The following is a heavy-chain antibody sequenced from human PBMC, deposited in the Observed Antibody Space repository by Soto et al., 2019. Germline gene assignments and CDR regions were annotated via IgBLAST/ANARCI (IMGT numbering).Heavy chain of an antibody. D-gene: IGHD2-21*02. J-gene: IGHJ4*02. Sequence: QVQLVESGGGVVQPGRSLRLSCAASGFTFSSYGMHWVRQAPGKGLEWVAVISYDGSNKYYADSVKGRFTISRDNSKNTLYLQMNSLRAEDTAVYYCAKDMAYCGGDCCRHDYWGQGTLVTVSS. V-gene: IGHV3-30*18. CDR3: AKDMAYCGGDCCRHDY. CDR1: GFTFSSYG. CDR2: ISYDGSNK.